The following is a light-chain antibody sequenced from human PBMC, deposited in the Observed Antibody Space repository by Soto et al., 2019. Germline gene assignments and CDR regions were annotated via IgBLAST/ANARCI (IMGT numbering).Light chain of an antibody. CDR2: DVS. CDR1: SSDIGGYNY. Sequence: QSALTQPASVSGSPGQSITISCTGTSSDIGGYNYVSWYQQLPGKVPKLIIYDVSNRPSGVSDRFSGSKSGNAASLTISGLQAEDEADYYCSSYTSSILFGGGTKLTVL. J-gene: IGLJ2*01. CDR3: SSYTSSIL. V-gene: IGLV2-14*03.